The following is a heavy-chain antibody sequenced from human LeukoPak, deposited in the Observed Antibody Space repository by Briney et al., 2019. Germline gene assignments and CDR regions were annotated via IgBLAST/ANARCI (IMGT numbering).Heavy chain of an antibody. Sequence: GGSLRLSCAASGFTFSSYWMSWVRQAPGKGLEWVANIKQDGSEKYYVDSVKGRFTISRDNAKNSLYLQMNSLRAEDTAVYYCARESHYDILTGLDYWGQGTLVTVSS. CDR3: ARESHYDILTGLDY. CDR2: IKQDGSEK. D-gene: IGHD3-9*01. J-gene: IGHJ4*02. CDR1: GFTFSSYW. V-gene: IGHV3-7*01.